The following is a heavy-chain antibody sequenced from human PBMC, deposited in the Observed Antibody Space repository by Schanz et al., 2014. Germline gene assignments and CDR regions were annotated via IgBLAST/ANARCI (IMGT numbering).Heavy chain of an antibody. CDR3: ARDRDQWDGNFCDF. J-gene: IGHJ4*02. CDR1: GYTFTAYY. CDR2: IGGSDGNT. D-gene: IGHD1-26*01. V-gene: IGHV1-18*04. Sequence: QVQLVQSGAEVKKPGSSVKVSCKASGYTFTAYYLYWVRQAPGQGLEWMGWIGGSDGNTNFAQKFQGRVTMTTDTSTSTVYMELRSLRSDDTAVYYCARDRDQWDGNFCDFWGQGTLVTVSS.